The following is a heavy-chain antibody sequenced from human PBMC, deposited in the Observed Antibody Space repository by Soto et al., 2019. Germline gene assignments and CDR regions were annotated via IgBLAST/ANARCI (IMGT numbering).Heavy chain of an antibody. CDR3: AGGRYYGSGTYGMDD. CDR1: GGSISSGGYY. J-gene: IGHJ6*02. V-gene: IGHV4-31*03. D-gene: IGHD3-10*01. CDR2: IYYSGST. Sequence: SETLSLTCTVAGGSISSGGYYWSWIRQHPGKGLGWIGYIYYSGSTYYNPSLKSRVTISVDPSKNQFSLKLSSMTAADTAVYYCAGGRYYGSGTYGMDDWGQGTTVTVSS.